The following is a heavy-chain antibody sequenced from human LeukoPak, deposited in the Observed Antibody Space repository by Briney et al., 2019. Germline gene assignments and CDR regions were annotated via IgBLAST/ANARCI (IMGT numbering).Heavy chain of an antibody. V-gene: IGHV1-69*05. CDR2: IIPTFCTA. J-gene: IGHJ4*02. CDR3: ARERGDYEEYYFDY. D-gene: IGHD4-17*01. CDR1: GGTFSSYA. Sequence: SVKVSCKASGGTFSSYAISWVRQAPGQGLEWMGGIIPTFCTANYAQKFQGRVTITTDESTSTAYMELSSLRSDDTAVYYCARERGDYEEYYFDYWGQGTLVTVSS.